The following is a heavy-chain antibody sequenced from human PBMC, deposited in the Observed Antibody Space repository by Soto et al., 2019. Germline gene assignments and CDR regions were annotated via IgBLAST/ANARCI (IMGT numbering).Heavy chain of an antibody. CDR1: GYTFTSYY. Sequence: ASVKVSCKASGYTFTSYYMHWVRQAPGQGPEWMGIINPSGGSTSYAQKFQGRVTMTRDTSTSTVYMELSSLRSEDTAVYYCVRWGWLQYNYYYYGMDVWGQGTTVTVSS. V-gene: IGHV1-46*01. D-gene: IGHD5-12*01. CDR2: INPSGGST. CDR3: VRWGWLQYNYYYYGMDV. J-gene: IGHJ6*02.